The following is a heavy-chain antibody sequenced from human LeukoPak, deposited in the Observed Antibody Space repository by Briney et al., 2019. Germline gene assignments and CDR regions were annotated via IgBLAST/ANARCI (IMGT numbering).Heavy chain of an antibody. Sequence: SVKGRFTISRDNSKNTLYLQMNSLRAEDTAVYYCARGGANFEYWGQGTLVTVSS. D-gene: IGHD4/OR15-4a*01. CDR3: ARGGANFEY. J-gene: IGHJ4*02. V-gene: IGHV3-30*07.